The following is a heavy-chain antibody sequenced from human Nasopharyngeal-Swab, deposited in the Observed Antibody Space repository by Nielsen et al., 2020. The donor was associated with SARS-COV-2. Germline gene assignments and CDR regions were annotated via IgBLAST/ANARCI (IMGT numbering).Heavy chain of an antibody. D-gene: IGHD3-9*01. V-gene: IGHV1-46*01. CDR3: ARALTDTRFGPVH. CDR1: GYTFTSYY. Sequence: SVKVSCKAYGYTFTSYYMHWVRQAPGQRLEWMGVINPSGGSTSYAQNFQGRVTMTRDTSTSTVYMELSSLRSDDTAVYYCARALTDTRFGPVHWGQGTLVTVSS. J-gene: IGHJ4*02. CDR2: INPSGGST.